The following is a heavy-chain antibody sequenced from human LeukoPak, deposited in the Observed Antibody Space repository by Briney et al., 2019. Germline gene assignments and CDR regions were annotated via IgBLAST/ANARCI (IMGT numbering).Heavy chain of an antibody. J-gene: IGHJ4*02. Sequence: ASVKVSCKASGYTFTSYTMHWVRQAPGQRLEWMGWINAGNGNTKYSQKFQGRVTITRDTSASTAYMELSSRRSEDTVVYYCARVGPTTFDYWGQGTLVTVSS. D-gene: IGHD1-26*01. V-gene: IGHV1-3*01. CDR2: INAGNGNT. CDR3: ARVGPTTFDY. CDR1: GYTFTSYT.